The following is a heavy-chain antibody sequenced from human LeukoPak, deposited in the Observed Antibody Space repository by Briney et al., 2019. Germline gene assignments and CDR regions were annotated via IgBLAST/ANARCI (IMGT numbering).Heavy chain of an antibody. D-gene: IGHD3-22*01. Sequence: SETLSLTCAVSGDSSTSGLYYWSWIRQPAGKGLEWIGRIYSGGRTNYNPSLKSRVTISVDTSRNQLSLKVSSVTAEDTAVYYCAREGSIYYDDSSGYLGYWGQGTLVTVSS. J-gene: IGHJ4*02. CDR3: AREGSIYYDDSSGYLGY. CDR2: IYSGGRT. CDR1: GDSSTSGLYY. V-gene: IGHV4-61*02.